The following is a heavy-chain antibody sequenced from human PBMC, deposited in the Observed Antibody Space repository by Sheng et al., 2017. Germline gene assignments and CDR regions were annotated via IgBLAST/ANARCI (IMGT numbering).Heavy chain of an antibody. D-gene: IGHD1-26*01. CDR1: GFTFSTYA. J-gene: IGHJ3*02. CDR2: LNGGGGIT. CDR3: ARGRWDVPFDAFDI. V-gene: IGHV3-23*04. Sequence: EVQLVESGGGLVQPGGSLRISCAASGFTFSTYAMTWVRQAPGKGLEWVSALNGGGGITYYADSVRGRFTISRDSSTHTLYLQMNSLRAEDTAVYYCARGRWDVPFDAFDIWGQGTMVTVSS.